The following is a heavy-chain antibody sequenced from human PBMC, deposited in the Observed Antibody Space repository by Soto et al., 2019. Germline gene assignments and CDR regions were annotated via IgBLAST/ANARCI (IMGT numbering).Heavy chain of an antibody. D-gene: IGHD4-4*01. J-gene: IGHJ4*02. CDR3: ARAGGAVTFFAGYFDY. V-gene: IGHV4-59*01. Sequence: SETLSLTCTVSGGSISSYYWSWIRQPPGKGLEWIGYIYYSGSTNYNPSLKSRVTISVDTSKNQFSLKLSSVTAADTAVYYCARAGGAVTFFAGYFDYWGQGTLVTVSS. CDR2: IYYSGST. CDR1: GGSISSYY.